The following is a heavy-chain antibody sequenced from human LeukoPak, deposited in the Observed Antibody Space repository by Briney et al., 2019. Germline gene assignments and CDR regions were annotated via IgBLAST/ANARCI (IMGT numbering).Heavy chain of an antibody. V-gene: IGHV3-53*01. J-gene: IGHJ6*02. CDR3: ARDLISSGYVYGMDV. CDR1: GFTVSSNY. CDR2: IYSGGST. D-gene: IGHD3-22*01. Sequence: PGGSLRLSCAASGFTVSSNYMSWVRQAPGKGLEWVSVIYSGGSTYYADSVKGRFTISRDNSKNTPYLQMNSLRAEDTAVYYCARDLISSGYVYGMDVWGQGTTVTVSS.